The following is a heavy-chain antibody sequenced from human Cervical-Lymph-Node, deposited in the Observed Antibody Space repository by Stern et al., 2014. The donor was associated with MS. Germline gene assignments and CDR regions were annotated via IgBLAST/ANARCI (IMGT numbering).Heavy chain of an antibody. CDR2: ISQDGSQK. J-gene: IGHJ4*02. V-gene: IGHV3-30*18. D-gene: IGHD7-27*01. CDR1: GLNFSSYG. Sequence: VQLVESGGGVVQPGRSLRLSCEASGLNFSSYGMHWVRQAPGQEPEWVAVISQDGSQKYYAGSVQGRFTVSRDNSQNTLFLQMNSLRREDTAVYYCAKAWGHWGQGTLVIVSS. CDR3: AKAWGH.